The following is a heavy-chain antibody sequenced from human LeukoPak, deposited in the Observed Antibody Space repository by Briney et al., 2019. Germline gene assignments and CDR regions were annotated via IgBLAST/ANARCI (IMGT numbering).Heavy chain of an antibody. CDR2: IYYSGST. V-gene: IGHV4-59*08. D-gene: IGHD5-12*01. J-gene: IGHJ3*02. CDR1: GGSLTNYY. CDR3: ARRPYRPGAFDI. Sequence: SETLSLTCTVSGGSLTNYYWSWIRQPPGKGLEWIAYIYYSGSTNYNPSLKSRVTISVDTSKNQFSLKLSSVTAADTAVYYCARRPYRPGAFDIWGQGTMVTVSS.